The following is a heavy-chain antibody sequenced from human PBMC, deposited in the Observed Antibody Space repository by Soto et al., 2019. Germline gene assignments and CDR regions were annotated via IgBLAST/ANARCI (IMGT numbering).Heavy chain of an antibody. CDR2: ISAYNGNT. Sequence: ASVKVSCKASGYTFTSYGISWVRQAPGQGLEWMGWISAYNGNTNYAQKLQGRVTMTTDTSTSTAYMELRSLRSDDTAVYYCARWSFSSSSGALGDYWGQGTLVTVSS. V-gene: IGHV1-18*01. D-gene: IGHD6-6*01. CDR3: ARWSFSSSSGALGDY. CDR1: GYTFTSYG. J-gene: IGHJ4*02.